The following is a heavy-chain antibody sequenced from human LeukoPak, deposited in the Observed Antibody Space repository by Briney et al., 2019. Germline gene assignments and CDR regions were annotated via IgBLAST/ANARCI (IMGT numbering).Heavy chain of an antibody. Sequence: SETLSLTCAVYGGSFSGYYWGWIRQPPGKGLEWIGEINHRGSTNYSPSLKSRVTISVDPSKNQFSLKLSSVTAADTAIYFCTRESGAFSPFGFWGQGTLVTVSS. V-gene: IGHV4-34*01. CDR1: GGSFSGYY. CDR2: INHRGST. J-gene: IGHJ4*02. D-gene: IGHD1-26*01. CDR3: TRESGAFSPFGF.